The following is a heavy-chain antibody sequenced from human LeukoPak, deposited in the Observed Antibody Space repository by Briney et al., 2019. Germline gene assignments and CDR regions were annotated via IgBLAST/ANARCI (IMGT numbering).Heavy chain of an antibody. J-gene: IGHJ4*02. CDR3: AKEIWPTVTTPGWTYFDY. CDR1: GFTFSSYG. Sequence: GGSLRLSCAASGFTFSSYGMHWVRQVPGKGLEWVAFIRYDGSNKYYADSVKGRFTISRDNSKNTLYLQMNSLRAEDTAVYYCAKEIWPTVTTPGWTYFDYWGQGALVTVSS. D-gene: IGHD4-17*01. CDR2: IRYDGSNK. V-gene: IGHV3-30*02.